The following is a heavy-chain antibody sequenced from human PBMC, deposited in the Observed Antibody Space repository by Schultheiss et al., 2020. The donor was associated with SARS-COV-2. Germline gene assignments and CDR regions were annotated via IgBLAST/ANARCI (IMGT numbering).Heavy chain of an antibody. CDR1: GVTFSSYA. Sequence: SVKVSCKASGVTFSSYAISWVRQAPGQGLEWMGGIIPIFGTANYAQKFQGRVTITADESTSTAYMELSSLRSDDTAVYYCARDYSNYFDYWGQGTLVTVSS. CDR3: ARDYSNYFDY. J-gene: IGHJ4*02. V-gene: IGHV1-69*13. D-gene: IGHD4-11*01. CDR2: IIPIFGTA.